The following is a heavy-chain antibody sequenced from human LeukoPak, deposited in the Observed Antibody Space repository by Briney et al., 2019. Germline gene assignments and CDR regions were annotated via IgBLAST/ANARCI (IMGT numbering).Heavy chain of an antibody. V-gene: IGHV3-33*01. CDR2: IWYDGSNK. CDR3: AREHRVAGHDY. J-gene: IGHJ4*02. CDR1: GFTFSSYG. Sequence: GRSLRLSCAASGFTFSSYGMHWVRQAPGKGLEWVAVIWYDGSNKYYADSVKGRFTISRDNSKNTLYLQMNSLRAEGTAVYYCAREHRVAGHDYWGQGTLVTVSS. D-gene: IGHD1-14*01.